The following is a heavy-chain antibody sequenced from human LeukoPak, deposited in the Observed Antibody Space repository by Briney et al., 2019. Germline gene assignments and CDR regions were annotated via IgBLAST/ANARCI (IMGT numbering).Heavy chain of an antibody. V-gene: IGHV3-7*01. D-gene: IGHD3/OR15-3a*01. CDR3: ARVGRDSKYGYFDF. Sequence: PGGSLRLSCAASGFTFSSYWMSWARQAPGKRLEWVANIKQDEGEKYYMDSVKGRFTISRDNAKNSLSLQMSSLRADDTAVYYCARVGRDSKYGYFDFWGQGTLVTVSS. CDR1: GFTFSSYW. CDR2: IKQDEGEK. J-gene: IGHJ4*02.